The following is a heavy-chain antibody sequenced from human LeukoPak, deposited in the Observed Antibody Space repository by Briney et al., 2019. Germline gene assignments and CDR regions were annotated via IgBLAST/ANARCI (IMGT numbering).Heavy chain of an antibody. V-gene: IGHV5-51*01. CDR3: ARHFHSAWFGF. CDR1: GFDFTAYG. J-gene: IGHJ4*02. CDR2: IYPGGSNG. Sequence: GESLKISCMCSGFDFTAYGIAWVRQMPGKGLEWMGNIYPGGSNGRYSPSFQGQVTMSADKSITTVYLQWSSLKASDTAMYYCARHFHSAWFGFWGQGSLVPVSS. D-gene: IGHD5-18*01.